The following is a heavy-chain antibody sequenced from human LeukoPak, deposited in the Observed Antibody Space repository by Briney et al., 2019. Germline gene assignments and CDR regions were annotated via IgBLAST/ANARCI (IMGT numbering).Heavy chain of an antibody. CDR2: MNPNSGNT. D-gene: IGHD6-6*01. CDR3: ATSYSSSSSEIDY. Sequence: ASVKVSCKASGYTFTSYDINWVRKATGQGLEWMGWMNPNSGNTGYAQKFQGRVTMTRNTSISTAYMELSSLRSEDTAVYYCATSYSSSSSEIDYWGQGTLVTVSS. J-gene: IGHJ4*02. CDR1: GYTFTSYD. V-gene: IGHV1-8*01.